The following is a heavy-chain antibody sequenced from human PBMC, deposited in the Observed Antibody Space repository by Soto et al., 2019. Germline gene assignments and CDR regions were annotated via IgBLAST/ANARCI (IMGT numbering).Heavy chain of an antibody. CDR2: IYTSGST. D-gene: IGHD3-22*01. CDR3: ERDTSSGYDAFDI. V-gene: IGHV4-4*07. Sequence: XATLSLTCTVSGGSISSYYWSWIRQPAGKGLEWIGRIYTSGSTNYNPSLKSRVTMSVDTSKNQFSLKLSSVTAADTAVYYCERDTSSGYDAFDICGQRTMVTVSS. J-gene: IGHJ3*02. CDR1: GGSISSYY.